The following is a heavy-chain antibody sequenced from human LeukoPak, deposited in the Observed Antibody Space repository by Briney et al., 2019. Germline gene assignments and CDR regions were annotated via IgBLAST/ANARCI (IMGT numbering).Heavy chain of an antibody. J-gene: IGHJ4*02. CDR1: GFTFSSYA. Sequence: GSLRLSCAASGFTFSSYAMSWVRQAPGKGLEWVSAISGSGGSTYYADSVKGRFTISRDNSKNTLYLQMNSLRAENTAVYYCAKVMTRTMVRGVPPSDYWGQGTLVTVSS. CDR2: ISGSGGST. CDR3: AKVMTRTMVRGVPPSDY. V-gene: IGHV3-23*01. D-gene: IGHD3-10*01.